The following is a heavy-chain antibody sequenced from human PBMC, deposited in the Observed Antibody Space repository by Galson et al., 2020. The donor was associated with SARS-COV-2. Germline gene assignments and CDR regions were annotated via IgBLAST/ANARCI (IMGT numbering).Heavy chain of an antibody. CDR2: INPNSGDT. CDR1: GYTFTAYF. D-gene: IGHD6-13*01. Sequence: ASVKVSCKASGYTFTAYFIHWVRQATGQGLEWMGRINPNSGDTNYAQNFQGRVTMTRDTSVSTAYMELSGLRSDDTALYYCARVGSYSSPLDFWGQGTLVTVSS. J-gene: IGHJ4*02. CDR3: ARVGSYSSPLDF. V-gene: IGHV1-2*06.